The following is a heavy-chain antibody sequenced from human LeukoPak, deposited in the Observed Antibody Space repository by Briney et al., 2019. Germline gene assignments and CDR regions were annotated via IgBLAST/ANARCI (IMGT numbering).Heavy chain of an antibody. Sequence: SETLSLTCTVSGGSISSGDYCWSWIRQPPGKGLEWIWYIYYSGSTYYNPSLKSRVTISVDTSKNQFSLKLSSVTAADTAVYYCARSYYYYYGMDVWGQGTTVTVSS. J-gene: IGHJ6*02. CDR3: ARSYYYYYGMDV. CDR2: IYYSGST. CDR1: GGSISSGDYC. V-gene: IGHV4-30-4*01.